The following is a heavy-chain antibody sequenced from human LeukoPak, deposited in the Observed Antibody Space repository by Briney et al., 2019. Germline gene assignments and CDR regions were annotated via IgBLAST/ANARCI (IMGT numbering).Heavy chain of an antibody. D-gene: IGHD3-10*01. CDR2: ISSSSSTI. CDR1: GFTFSSYS. Sequence: GGSLRLSCAASGFTFSSYSMNWVRQAPGKGLEWVSYISSSSSTIYYADSVKGRFTISRDNAKNSLYLQMNSLRAEDTAVYYCWGEYGSGSYYKYYYYYYMDVWGKGTTVTVSS. V-gene: IGHV3-48*01. J-gene: IGHJ6*03. CDR3: WGEYGSGSYYKYYYYYYMDV.